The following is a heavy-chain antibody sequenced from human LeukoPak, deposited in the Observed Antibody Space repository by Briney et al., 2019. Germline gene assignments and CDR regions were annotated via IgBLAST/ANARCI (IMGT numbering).Heavy chain of an antibody. CDR1: GYTFTSYG. CDR3: ARGYCTNGVCYYDY. Sequence: GASVKVSCKASGYTFTSYGISWARQAPGQGLEWMGWIIAYNGNTNYAQKLQGRVTMTTDTSTSTAYMELRSLRSDDTAVYYCARGYCTNGVCYYDYWGQGTLVTVSS. D-gene: IGHD2-8*01. J-gene: IGHJ4*02. V-gene: IGHV1-18*01. CDR2: IIAYNGNT.